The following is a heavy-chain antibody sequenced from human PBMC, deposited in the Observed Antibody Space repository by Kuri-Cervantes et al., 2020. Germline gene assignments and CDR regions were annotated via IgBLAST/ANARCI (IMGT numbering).Heavy chain of an antibody. V-gene: IGHV3-30*03. D-gene: IGHD2-8*01. CDR1: GFTFSSYG. CDR2: ISYDGSNK. J-gene: IGHJ4*02. Sequence: GESLKISCAASGFTFSSYGMHWVRQAPGKGLEWVAVISYDGSNKYYADSVKGRFTISRDNSKNTLYLQMNSLRAEDTAVYYCARVIGVTPYPDYWGQGTLVTVSS. CDR3: ARVIGVTPYPDY.